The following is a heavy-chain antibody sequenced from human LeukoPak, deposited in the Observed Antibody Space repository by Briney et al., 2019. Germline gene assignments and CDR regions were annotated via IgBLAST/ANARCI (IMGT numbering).Heavy chain of an antibody. J-gene: IGHJ3*01. D-gene: IGHD1-1*01. CDR1: EFTFRTYG. CDR2: IWYDGSKE. Sequence: PGGSLRLSCAASEFTFRTYGFHWVRRAPGKGLEWVAVIWYDGSKEYYTDSVKGRFTISKDNSKNTVYLQMDSLRADDTALYYCARDIQVGTFDVWGQGTMVTVSS. CDR3: ARDIQVGTFDV. V-gene: IGHV3-33*01.